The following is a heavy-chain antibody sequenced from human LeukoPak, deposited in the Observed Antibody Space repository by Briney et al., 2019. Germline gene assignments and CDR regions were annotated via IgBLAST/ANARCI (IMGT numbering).Heavy chain of an antibody. CDR2: FSGSVDTT. D-gene: IGHD2-15*01. CDR3: AKATLPTCGGARCYYFDN. J-gene: IGHJ4*02. V-gene: IGHV3-23*01. Sequence: GGSLRLSCAASGFTFTSYAMSWVRQTPGKGLEWVSTFSGSVDTTYYADSVKGRFTISRDNSKNTLDLQMNSLGAEDTAVYYCAKATLPTCGGARCYYFDNWGQGTLVTASS. CDR1: GFTFTSYA.